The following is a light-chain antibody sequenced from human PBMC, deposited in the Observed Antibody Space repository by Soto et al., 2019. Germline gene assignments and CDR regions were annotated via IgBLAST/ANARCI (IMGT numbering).Light chain of an antibody. J-gene: IGKJ2*01. CDR3: QQYNSYSQT. V-gene: IGKV1-5*03. CDR1: QSISSW. CDR2: KAS. Sequence: DIQMTQSPSTLSASVGDRVTITCRASQSISSWLAWYQQKPGKAPKLLIYKASSLESGVPSRFSGSGSGTEFTLTISRLQPDDFATYYCQQYNSYSQTFGQGTKLEIK.